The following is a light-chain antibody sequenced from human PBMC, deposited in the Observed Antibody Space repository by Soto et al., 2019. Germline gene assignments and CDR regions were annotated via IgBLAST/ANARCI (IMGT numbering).Light chain of an antibody. Sequence: QSVLTQPPSASGSPGQSVTISCTGTSSDVGRYNYISWYQQHPGKAPKLMIYEVSKRPSGVPDRFSGSKSGNTASLTVSGRQAEDEADYYCSSYAGSSHYVFGTGTKVTVL. V-gene: IGLV2-8*01. CDR2: EVS. J-gene: IGLJ1*01. CDR1: SSDVGRYNY. CDR3: SSYAGSSHYV.